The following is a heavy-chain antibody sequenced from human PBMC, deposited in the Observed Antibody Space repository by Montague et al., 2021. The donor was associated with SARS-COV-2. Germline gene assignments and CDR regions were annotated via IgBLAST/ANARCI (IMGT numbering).Heavy chain of an antibody. CDR1: GFTFSSYS. D-gene: IGHD6-19*01. Sequence: SLRLSCAASGFTFSSYSMNWVRQAPGKGLEWVSSISSSNSYIYYADSVKGRFTISRDNAKNSLYLQMNGLRAEDTAVYYCARNLGSGWAFFDYWGQGTLVTVSS. CDR2: ISSSNSYI. J-gene: IGHJ4*02. V-gene: IGHV3-21*01. CDR3: ARNLGSGWAFFDY.